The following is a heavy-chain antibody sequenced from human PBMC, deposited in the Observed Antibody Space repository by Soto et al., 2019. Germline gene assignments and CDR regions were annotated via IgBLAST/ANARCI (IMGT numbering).Heavy chain of an antibody. Sequence: LVNPTQTLTLTCTFSGFSLSTSGMRVSWIRQPPGKALEWLARIDWDDDKFYSTSLKTRLTISKDTSKNQVVLTMTNMDPVDTATYYCARGPYYYYYGMDVWGQGTTVTVSS. CDR2: IDWDDDK. V-gene: IGHV2-70*04. CDR3: ARGPYYYYYGMDV. J-gene: IGHJ6*02. CDR1: GFSLSTSGMR.